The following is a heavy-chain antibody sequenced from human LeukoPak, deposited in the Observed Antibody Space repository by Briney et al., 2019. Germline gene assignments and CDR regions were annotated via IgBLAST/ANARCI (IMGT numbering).Heavy chain of an antibody. CDR2: ISYSGST. Sequence: PSETLSLTCTVSGGSISSYYWSWIRQPPGKGLEWIGYISYSGSTNYNPSLKSRVTISVDTSKNQFSLKLRSVTAADTAVYYCARDRGNSGAAYFDYWGQGTPVTVSS. J-gene: IGHJ4*02. V-gene: IGHV4-59*01. D-gene: IGHD4-23*01. CDR1: GGSISSYY. CDR3: ARDRGNSGAAYFDY.